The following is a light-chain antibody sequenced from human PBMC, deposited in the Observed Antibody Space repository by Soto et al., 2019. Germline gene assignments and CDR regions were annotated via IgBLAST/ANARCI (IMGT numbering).Light chain of an antibody. CDR3: QKYNSAPAT. CDR1: QGISNN. J-gene: IGKJ3*01. Sequence: DIQMTQSPSSMSASVGDRVTITCRASQGISNNLAWYQHKPGKAPKLLIHAASTLQSGVPSRFSGSGFGTDFTLTISSLQPEDFATYYCQKYNSAPATFGPGTQVDI. CDR2: AAS. V-gene: IGKV1-27*01.